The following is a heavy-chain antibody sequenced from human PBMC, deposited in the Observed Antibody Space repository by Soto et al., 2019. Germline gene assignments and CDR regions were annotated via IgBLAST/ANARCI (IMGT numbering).Heavy chain of an antibody. D-gene: IGHD2-15*01. V-gene: IGHV3-64*07. J-gene: IGHJ3*01. CDR1: GFTFNTHA. CDR3: ARDIGYCNAGRCQRKGFDV. CDR2: ISSDGGTT. Sequence: EVQLVESGGGLVQPGGSLRLSCAASGFTFNTHAMHWVRQAPGKGLEYISTISSDGGTTYYADSMKGRFTTSRDNSKNTLFLQMGSLRAEDTAVYYCARDIGYCNAGRCQRKGFDVSGQGTMVTVSS.